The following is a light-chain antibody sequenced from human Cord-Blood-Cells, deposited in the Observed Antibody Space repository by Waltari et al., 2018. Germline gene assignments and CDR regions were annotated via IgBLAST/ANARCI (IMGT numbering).Light chain of an antibody. Sequence: QLVLTQSPSASASLGASVKLTCTLSSGHSSYAIAWQQQQPEKGPRYLIKLNSDGSHGKGDGIPDRFSGSSSGAERYLTISSLQSEDVADYYCQTWGTGIQVFGGGTKLTVL. CDR2: LNSDGSH. J-gene: IGLJ3*02. V-gene: IGLV4-69*01. CDR1: SGHSSYA. CDR3: QTWGTGIQV.